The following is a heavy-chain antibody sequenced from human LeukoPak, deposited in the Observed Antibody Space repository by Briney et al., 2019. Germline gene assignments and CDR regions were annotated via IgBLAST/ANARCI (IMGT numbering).Heavy chain of an antibody. CDR3: MAESSSPWEGY. J-gene: IGHJ4*02. Sequence: TGGSVRLSCAVCGFTFSRHWMEWVGEAPGKGLEWGVNIKEDGSVKNYVDSVKGRFTTSRDNAKNSLYLQMTCLRAEDTAVYYCMAESSSPWEGYWGQATLVTVSS. V-gene: IGHV3-7*01. CDR2: IKEDGSVK. CDR1: GFTFSRHW. D-gene: IGHD6-6*01.